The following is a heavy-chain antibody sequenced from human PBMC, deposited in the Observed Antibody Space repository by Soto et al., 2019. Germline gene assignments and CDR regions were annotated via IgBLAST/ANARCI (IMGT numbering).Heavy chain of an antibody. CDR1: GYTFTSYN. CDR2: INPLGFST. D-gene: IGHD3-10*01. Sequence: ASVKVSCKASGYTFTSYNMHWVRQAPGQGLEWVGMINPLGFSTTYAQKFRGRVTMTRDTSASTVYMELTNLRSDDTAVYYCTRAAGRFGELYWLDPWGQGTLVTVYS. CDR3: TRAAGRFGELYWLDP. V-gene: IGHV1-46*01. J-gene: IGHJ5*02.